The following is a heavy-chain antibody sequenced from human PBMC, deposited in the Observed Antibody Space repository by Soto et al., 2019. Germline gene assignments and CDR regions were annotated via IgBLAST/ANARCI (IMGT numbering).Heavy chain of an antibody. CDR3: ATGGIYYEA. CDR2: ISTSGSPA. CDR1: GFAFRHNY. J-gene: IGHJ5*02. Sequence: QVHLVESGGGLVQPGGSLRLSCTVSGFAFRHNYLTWIRQAPGKGLEWLSYISTSGSPAYYADSVKGRFTISTDNAKKSLYLQLDSLRAEDTGVYYCATGGIYYEAWGQGTLVTVSS. V-gene: IGHV3-11*01. D-gene: IGHD1-26*01.